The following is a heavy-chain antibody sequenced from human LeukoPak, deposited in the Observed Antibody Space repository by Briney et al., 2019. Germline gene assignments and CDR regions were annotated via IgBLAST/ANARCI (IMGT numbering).Heavy chain of an antibody. CDR2: INPNSGGT. V-gene: IGHV1-2*04. Sequence: GASVKVSCKASGYTFTDYYMHWVRQAPGQGLEWMGWINPNSGGTNYAQKFQGWVTMTRDTSISTAYMELNRLRSDDTAVYYCARDRSANDAFDIWGQGTMVTVSS. D-gene: IGHD1-26*01. J-gene: IGHJ3*02. CDR3: ARDRSANDAFDI. CDR1: GYTFTDYY.